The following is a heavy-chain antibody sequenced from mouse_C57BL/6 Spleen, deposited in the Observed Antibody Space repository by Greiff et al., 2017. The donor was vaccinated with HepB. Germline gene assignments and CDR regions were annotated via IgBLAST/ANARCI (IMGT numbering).Heavy chain of an antibody. CDR2: IDPETGGT. V-gene: IGHV1-15*01. CDR3: TRSSDWAPFAY. Sequence: QVQLKQSGAELVRPGASVTLSCKASGYTFTDYEMHWVKQTPVHGLEWIGAIDPETGGTAYNQKFKGKAILTADKSSSTAYMELRSLTSEDSAVYYCTRSSDWAPFAYWGQGTLVTVSA. D-gene: IGHD4-1*01. J-gene: IGHJ3*01. CDR1: GYTFTDYE.